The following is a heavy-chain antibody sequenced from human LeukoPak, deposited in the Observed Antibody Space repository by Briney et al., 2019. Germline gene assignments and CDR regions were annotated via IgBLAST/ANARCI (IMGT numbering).Heavy chain of an antibody. Sequence: SETLSLTCTISGGSISSYYWSWIRQPPGKGLEWIGYIYYSGSTNYNPSLKSRVTISVDTSKNQFSLKLSSVTAADTAVYYCARRDGYSGYALYGMDVWGQGTTVTVSS. CDR3: ARRDGYSGYALYGMDV. D-gene: IGHD5-12*01. CDR2: IYYSGST. CDR1: GGSISSYY. V-gene: IGHV4-59*01. J-gene: IGHJ6*02.